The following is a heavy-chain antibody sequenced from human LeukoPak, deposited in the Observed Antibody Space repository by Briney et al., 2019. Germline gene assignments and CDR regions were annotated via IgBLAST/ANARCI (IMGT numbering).Heavy chain of an antibody. CDR1: GGSFSGYY. J-gene: IGHJ5*02. D-gene: IGHD2-15*01. V-gene: IGHV4-34*01. CDR3: ARSPVGSDWFDP. CDR2: INHSGST. Sequence: SETLSLTCAVYGGSFSGYYWSWIRQPPGKGLEWIGEINHSGSTNYNPSLKSRVTISVDTSKNQFSLKLSSVTAADTAVYYCARSPVGSDWFDPWGQGTLVTVSS.